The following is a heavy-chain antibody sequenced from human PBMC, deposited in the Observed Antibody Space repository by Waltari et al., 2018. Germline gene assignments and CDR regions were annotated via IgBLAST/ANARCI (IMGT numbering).Heavy chain of an antibody. CDR3: ARDRGRGIYLDS. J-gene: IGHJ4*02. CDR1: W. Sequence: WWSWFRQSPGKGLEWIGQVQRSGRTNYNPSFASRVSVSVDTSTNQFSLKVTSATAADTAVYFCARDRGRGIYLDSWGQGVLVTVSP. V-gene: IGHV4-4*01. CDR2: VQRSGRT. D-gene: IGHD2-15*01.